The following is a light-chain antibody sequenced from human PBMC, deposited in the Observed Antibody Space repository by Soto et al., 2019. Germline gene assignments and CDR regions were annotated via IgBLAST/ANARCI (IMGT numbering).Light chain of an antibody. V-gene: IGKV1-12*01. CDR2: GAS. J-gene: IGKJ3*01. CDR1: QNISSW. CDR3: QQGNSFPFT. Sequence: DIQITQSPSSVSASVGDRVTVTCRASQNISSWLAWYQQTPGKAPNLLIYGASTLQRGVPSRFSGRGSGTEFTHTISNLQPEDFAIYFCQQGNSFPFTFGPGTRVD.